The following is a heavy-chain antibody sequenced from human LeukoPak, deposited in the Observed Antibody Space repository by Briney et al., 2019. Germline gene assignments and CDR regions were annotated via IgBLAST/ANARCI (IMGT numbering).Heavy chain of an antibody. CDR2: IYYSGST. Sequence: ASATLSLTCTVSGGSISSSSYYWGWIRQPPGKGLEWIGSIYYSGSTYYNPSLKSRVTISVDTSKNQFSLKLSSVTAADTAVYYCARQGEMANDYWGQGTLVTVSS. CDR3: ARQGEMANDY. D-gene: IGHD5-24*01. J-gene: IGHJ4*02. V-gene: IGHV4-39*01. CDR1: GGSISSSSYY.